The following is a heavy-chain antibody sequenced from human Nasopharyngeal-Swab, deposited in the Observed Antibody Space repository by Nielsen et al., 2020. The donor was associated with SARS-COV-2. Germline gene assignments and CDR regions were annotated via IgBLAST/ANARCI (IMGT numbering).Heavy chain of an antibody. V-gene: IGHV1-46*02. J-gene: IGHJ6*02. Sequence: ASVKVSRKASGYTFNNYYIHWVRQAPGQGLEWMGMINPGSGGTTYAQKFQGRVTMTRDTSTSTVFMDLSSLGSEDTAVYYCAGRGRCSGSSCDMDVWGQGTTVTVSS. CDR3: AGRGRCSGSSCDMDV. D-gene: IGHD2-2*01. CDR2: INPGSGGT. CDR1: GYTFNNYY.